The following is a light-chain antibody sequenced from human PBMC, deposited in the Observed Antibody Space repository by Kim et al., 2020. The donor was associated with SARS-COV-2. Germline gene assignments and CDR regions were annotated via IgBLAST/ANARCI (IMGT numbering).Light chain of an antibody. CDR1: QTINSW. CDR2: KAS. Sequence: DIQLTQSPSTLSASVGDGATITCRASQTINSWLAWYQQKPGKAPKLLIHKASTLESGVPSRFSGSGFGTEFILTISSLQPDDFASYYCQQYHNSSWTFGQGTKVDIK. V-gene: IGKV1-5*03. CDR3: QQYHNSSWT. J-gene: IGKJ1*01.